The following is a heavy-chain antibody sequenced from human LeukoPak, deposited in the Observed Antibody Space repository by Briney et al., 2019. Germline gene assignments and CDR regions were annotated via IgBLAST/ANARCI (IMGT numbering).Heavy chain of an antibody. CDR2: ISYDGSNK. J-gene: IGHJ5*02. V-gene: IGHV3-30*09. CDR1: GFTFSSYA. CDR3: ARDVPHNWFDT. Sequence: GGSLRLSCAASGFTFSSYAMHWVRQAPGKGLEWVAVISYDGSNKYYADSVKGRFAISRDNSKNTLYLQMNSLRAEDTAVYYCARDVPHNWFDTWGQGTLVTVSS.